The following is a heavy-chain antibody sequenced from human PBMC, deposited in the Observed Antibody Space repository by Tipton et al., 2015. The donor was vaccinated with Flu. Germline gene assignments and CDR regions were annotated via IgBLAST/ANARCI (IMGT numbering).Heavy chain of an antibody. CDR3: ARDVAAIPAAIRD. V-gene: IGHV4-38-2*02. J-gene: IGHJ4*02. D-gene: IGHD2-2*02. CDR1: GSTIRRGFY. Sequence: TLSLTCDVSGSTIRRGFYWGWIRQPPGKGLEWIGSIYHSGNTYYNPSLKSRVTISVDTSKNQFSLKLSSMTAADTAVYYCARDVAAIPAAIRDWGQGTLVTVSS. CDR2: IYHSGNT.